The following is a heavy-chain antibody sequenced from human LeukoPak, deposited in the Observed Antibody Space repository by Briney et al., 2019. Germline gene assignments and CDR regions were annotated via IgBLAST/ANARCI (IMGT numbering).Heavy chain of an antibody. Sequence: PGRSLRLSCAASGFTFSSYGMHWVRQAPGKGLEWVAVILYDGSNKYYADSVKGRFTISRDDSKNTLYLQMNSLRAEDTAVYYCAKGGGYSYGVFDYWGQGTLVTVSS. V-gene: IGHV3-30*18. J-gene: IGHJ4*02. CDR2: ILYDGSNK. CDR1: GFTFSSYG. CDR3: AKGGGYSYGVFDY. D-gene: IGHD5-18*01.